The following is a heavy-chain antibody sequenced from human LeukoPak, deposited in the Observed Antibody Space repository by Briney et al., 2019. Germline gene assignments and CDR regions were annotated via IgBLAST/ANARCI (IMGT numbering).Heavy chain of an antibody. CDR1: GYTFTGYY. Sequence: ASVKVSCKASGYTFTGYYMHWVRQAPGQGLEWMGWISAYNGDTVYAPKFQGRITLTTDTSTSTANMELTSLRSDDTAVYYCAKDHSSSCQLLDYWGQGTLVTISS. CDR2: ISAYNGDT. D-gene: IGHD6-13*01. V-gene: IGHV1-18*04. CDR3: AKDHSSSCQLLDY. J-gene: IGHJ4*02.